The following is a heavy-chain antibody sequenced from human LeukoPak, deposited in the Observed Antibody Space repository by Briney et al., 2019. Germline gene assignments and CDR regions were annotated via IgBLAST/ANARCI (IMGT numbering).Heavy chain of an antibody. CDR1: GGTFSSYA. CDR3: ARSYNWFDP. J-gene: IGHJ5*02. CDR2: IIPILGIA. V-gene: IGHV1-69*04. Sequence: ASVKVSCKASGGTFSSYAISWVRQAPGQGLEWMGRIIPILGIANYAQKFQGRVTITADKSTSTTYMELSSLRSEDTAVYYCARSYNWFDPWGQGTLVTVSS.